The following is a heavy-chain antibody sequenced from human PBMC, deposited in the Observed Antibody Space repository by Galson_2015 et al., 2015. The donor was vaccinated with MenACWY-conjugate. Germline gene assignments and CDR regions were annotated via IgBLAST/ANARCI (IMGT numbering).Heavy chain of an antibody. J-gene: IGHJ4*02. CDR3: ARVLSSGLTRQFDY. Sequence: SLRLSCAASGFTFSHYGMHWVRQAPGKGLEWVTAISYDGNNKYYADSVKGRFTISRDNSKNTVSLQMNGLTTEDTAVYFCARVLSSGLTRQFDYWGQGTLVAVSS. CDR2: ISYDGNNK. D-gene: IGHD3-22*01. V-gene: IGHV3-30*03. CDR1: GFTFSHYG.